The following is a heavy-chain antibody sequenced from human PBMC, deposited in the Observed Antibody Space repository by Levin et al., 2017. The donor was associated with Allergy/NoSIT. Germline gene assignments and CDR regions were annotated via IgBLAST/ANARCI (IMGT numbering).Heavy chain of an antibody. CDR1: GFSVSSTY. CDR2: IYSGGST. J-gene: IGHJ4*02. V-gene: IGHV3-53*01. D-gene: IGHD3-16*01. Sequence: GGSLRLSCAASGFSVSSTYMNWVRQAPGKGLEWVSVIYSGGSTYYADSVKGRFTISRDNSKNTVSLQMNSLRAEDTAVYYCARGYYDYVWGSYDYWGQGTLVTVSS. CDR3: ARGYYDYVWGSYDY.